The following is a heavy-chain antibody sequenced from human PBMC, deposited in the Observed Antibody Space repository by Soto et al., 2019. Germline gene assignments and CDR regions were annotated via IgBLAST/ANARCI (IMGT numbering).Heavy chain of an antibody. CDR1: GFTFSSYA. D-gene: IGHD5-18*01. CDR2: IGGSGGST. J-gene: IGHJ4*02. V-gene: IGHV3-23*01. Sequence: EVQLLESGGGLVQPGGSLRLSCAASGFTFSSYAMSWVRQPPGKGLEWVSAIGGSGGSTYYADSGKGRFTISRDNSKNTLYLQMNSLRAEDTAVYYCAKGGRGYSYGYCPVWGQGTLVTVSS. CDR3: AKGGRGYSYGYCPV.